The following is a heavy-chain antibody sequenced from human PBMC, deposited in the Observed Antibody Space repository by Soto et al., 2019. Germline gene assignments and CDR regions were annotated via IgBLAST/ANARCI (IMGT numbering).Heavy chain of an antibody. Sequence: GGSLRLSCAASGFTFSSYGMHWVRQAPGKGLEWVAVISYDGSNKYYADSVKGRFTISRDNSKNTLYLQMNSLRAEDTAVYYCAKDPRGLYYYDSSGYGLDCWGQGTLVTVSS. J-gene: IGHJ4*02. CDR2: ISYDGSNK. D-gene: IGHD3-22*01. V-gene: IGHV3-30*18. CDR1: GFTFSSYG. CDR3: AKDPRGLYYYDSSGYGLDC.